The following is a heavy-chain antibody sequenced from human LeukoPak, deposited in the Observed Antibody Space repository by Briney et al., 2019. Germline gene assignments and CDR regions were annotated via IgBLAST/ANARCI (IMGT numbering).Heavy chain of an antibody. CDR3: ARANSSCWYDY. D-gene: IGHD6-19*01. CDR2: ISSSSSYI. Sequence: GGSLRLSCAASGFTFSRYSMNWVRQAPGKGLEWVSSISSSSSYIYYADSVKGRFTLSRDNAKNSLYLQMNSLRAEDTAVYYCARANSSCWYDYWGQGTLVTVSS. J-gene: IGHJ4*02. CDR1: GFTFSRYS. V-gene: IGHV3-21*01.